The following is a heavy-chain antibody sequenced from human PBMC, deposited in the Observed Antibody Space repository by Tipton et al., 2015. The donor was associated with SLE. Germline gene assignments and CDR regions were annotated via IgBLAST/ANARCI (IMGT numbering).Heavy chain of an antibody. CDR1: GASIRSGTYY. Sequence: TLSLTCTVSGASIRSGTYYWSWIRQSAGKGLEWIGHIHTSGTTNYNPSLKSRVSISTDTSKNQFSLTLTSVTAADTAVYYCARDLAYAWCYYWGQGALVTVSS. J-gene: IGHJ4*02. D-gene: IGHD4/OR15-4a*01. CDR3: ARDLAYAWCYY. CDR2: IHTSGTT. V-gene: IGHV4-61*09.